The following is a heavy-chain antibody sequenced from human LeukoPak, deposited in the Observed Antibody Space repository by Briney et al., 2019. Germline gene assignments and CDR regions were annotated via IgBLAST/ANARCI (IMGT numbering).Heavy chain of an antibody. J-gene: IGHJ4*02. CDR3: ARGLPATFDF. CDR1: GYIFTNYY. V-gene: IGHV1-46*03. D-gene: IGHD2-2*01. Sequence: GASVKVSCKASGYIFTNYYMYWVRQAPGQGLEWMGIINPSGTTTYAQKSQGRVTMTRDTSTSTVYMELSSLRSEDTAVYYCARGLPATFDFWGQGTLVTVSS. CDR2: INPSGTT.